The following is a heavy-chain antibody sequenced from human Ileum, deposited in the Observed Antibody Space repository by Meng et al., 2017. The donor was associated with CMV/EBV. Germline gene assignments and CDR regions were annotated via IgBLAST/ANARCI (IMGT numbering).Heavy chain of an antibody. V-gene: IGHV3-21*01. J-gene: IGHJ4*02. Sequence: SGFTLSSYTMSCGRRAAGEGVECVTSISRSSSYIYTPPSLVTSITLSRDNTKNSLYLQMNSLRAEDTAVYYCARENGDIVATIHVDSWGQGTLVTVSS. CDR3: ARENGDIVATIHVDS. D-gene: IGHD5-12*01. CDR2: ISRSSSYI. CDR1: GFTLSSYT.